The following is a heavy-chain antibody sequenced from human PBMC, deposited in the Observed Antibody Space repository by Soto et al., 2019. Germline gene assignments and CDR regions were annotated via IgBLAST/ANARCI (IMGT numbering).Heavy chain of an antibody. D-gene: IGHD2-2*02. CDR2: ISSSSSYI. CDR3: AGGGYCSSTSCYREGYYYYYGMDC. J-gene: IGHJ6*02. Sequence: GGSLILSCAASGFTFSSYSMNWARQAPGKGLEWVSSISSSSSYIYYADSVKGRFTISRDNAKNSLYLQMNSMRAEDTAVYYCAGGGYCSSTSCYREGYYYYYGMDCWGQGTTVTVA. V-gene: IGHV3-21*01. CDR1: GFTFSSYS.